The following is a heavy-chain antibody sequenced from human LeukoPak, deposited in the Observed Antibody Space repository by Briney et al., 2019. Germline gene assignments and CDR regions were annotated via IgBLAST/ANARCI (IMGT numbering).Heavy chain of an antibody. J-gene: IGHJ6*03. V-gene: IGHV4-34*01. CDR1: GGSFSGYY. D-gene: IGHD3-3*01. Sequence: SETLSLTCAVYGGSFSGYYWSWIRQPPGKGLEWIGEINHSGSTNYNPSLKSRVTISVDTSKNQFSLKLSSVTAADTAVYYCASGGYYDFWSGYTSSPYYYMDVWGKGTTVTVSS. CDR2: INHSGST. CDR3: ASGGYYDFWSGYTSSPYYYMDV.